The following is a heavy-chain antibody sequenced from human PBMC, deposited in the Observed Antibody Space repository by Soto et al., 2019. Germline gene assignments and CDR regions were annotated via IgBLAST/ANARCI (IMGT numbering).Heavy chain of an antibody. Sequence: SGPTLVNPTQTLTLTCTFSGFSLTINDVGVGWIRQPPGKALEWLALIYWDDDKRYSPSLKSRLTITKDTSKNQVVLRMTNMDPVDTATYYCAHSRYSRSSFDYWGQGTPVTVSS. CDR3: AHSRYSRSSFDY. J-gene: IGHJ4*02. CDR2: IYWDDDK. CDR1: GFSLTINDVG. V-gene: IGHV2-5*02. D-gene: IGHD6-6*01.